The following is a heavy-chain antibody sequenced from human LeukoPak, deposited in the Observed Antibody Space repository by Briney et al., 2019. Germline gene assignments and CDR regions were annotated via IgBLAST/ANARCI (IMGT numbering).Heavy chain of an antibody. CDR3: ARDRDPYGGKPFDY. Sequence: AGGSLRLSCAASGFTFSSYSMNWVRQAPGKGLEWVSSISSSSRYIYYADSVKGRFTISRDNAKNSLYLQMNSLRAEDTAVYYCARDRDPYGGKPFDYWGQGTLVTVSS. V-gene: IGHV3-21*01. CDR1: GFTFSSYS. D-gene: IGHD4-23*01. J-gene: IGHJ4*02. CDR2: ISSSSRYI.